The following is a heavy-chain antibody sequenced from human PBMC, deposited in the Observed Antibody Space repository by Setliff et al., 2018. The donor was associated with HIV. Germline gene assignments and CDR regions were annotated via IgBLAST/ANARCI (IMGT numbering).Heavy chain of an antibody. CDR2: INPNSGGT. CDR1: GYTFTGYH. Sequence: ASVKVSCKTSGYTFTGYHMHWVRQAPGQGLEWMGWINPNSGGTIYAQKFQDRVTMTRDTSSSTAYMELSNLRSEDTAVYYCARGAPGRSCSGGSCSYFDYWGQGTLVTVSS. CDR3: ARGAPGRSCSGGSCSYFDY. D-gene: IGHD2-15*01. V-gene: IGHV1-2*02. J-gene: IGHJ4*02.